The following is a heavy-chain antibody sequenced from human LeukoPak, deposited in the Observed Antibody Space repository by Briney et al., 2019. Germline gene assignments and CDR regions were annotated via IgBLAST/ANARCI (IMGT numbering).Heavy chain of an antibody. V-gene: IGHV4-34*01. D-gene: IGHD6-6*01. Sequence: PSETLSLTCAVYGGSFSGYYWSWIRQPPGKGLEWIGEINHSGSTNYNPSLKSRVTISVDTSKNQFSLKLSSVTAADTAVYYCASWYSSLSNFDYWGQGTLVTVSS. CDR3: ASWYSSLSNFDY. J-gene: IGHJ4*02. CDR1: GGSFSGYY. CDR2: INHSGST.